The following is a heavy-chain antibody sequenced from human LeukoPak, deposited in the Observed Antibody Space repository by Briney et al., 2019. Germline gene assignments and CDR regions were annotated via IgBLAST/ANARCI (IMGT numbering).Heavy chain of an antibody. CDR1: GGSISSYY. CDR2: IYYSGST. D-gene: IGHD3-3*01. Sequence: SETLSLTCTVSGGSISSYYWSWIRQPPGKGLEWIGYIYYSGSTNYNPSLKSRVTISVDTSKNQFSLKLSSVTAADTAVYYCARHRGITISTYYFDYWGQGTLVTVSS. CDR3: ARHRGITISTYYFDY. J-gene: IGHJ4*02. V-gene: IGHV4-59*01.